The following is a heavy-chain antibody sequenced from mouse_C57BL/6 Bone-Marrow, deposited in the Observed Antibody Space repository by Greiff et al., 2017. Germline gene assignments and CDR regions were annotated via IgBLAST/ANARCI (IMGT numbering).Heavy chain of an antibody. CDR3: ARDGFITAFDY. V-gene: IGHV1-80*01. J-gene: IGHJ2*01. D-gene: IGHD1-1*01. CDR1: GYAFSSYW. Sequence: VKLQESGAELVKPGASVKISCKASGYAFSSYWMNWVKQRPGKGLEWIGQMYPGDGDTNYNGKFKGKATLTADKSSSTAYMQLSRLTSEDSAVYFCARDGFITAFDYWGQGTTLTVSS. CDR2: MYPGDGDT.